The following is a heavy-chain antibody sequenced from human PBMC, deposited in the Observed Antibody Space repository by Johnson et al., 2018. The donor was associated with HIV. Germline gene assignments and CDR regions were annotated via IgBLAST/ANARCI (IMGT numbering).Heavy chain of an antibody. CDR1: GFTFDDYG. CDR3: AKVLDYGNAFDI. J-gene: IGHJ3*02. D-gene: IGHD4-17*01. V-gene: IGHV3-30*02. CDR2: IRYDGSNK. Sequence: QVQLVESGGGVVRPGGSLRLSCAASGFTFDDYGMSWVRQAPGKGLEGVAFIRYDGSNKYYADSVKGRFTISRDNSKNTLYLQMNSLRAEDTAVYYCAKVLDYGNAFDIWGQGTMVTVSS.